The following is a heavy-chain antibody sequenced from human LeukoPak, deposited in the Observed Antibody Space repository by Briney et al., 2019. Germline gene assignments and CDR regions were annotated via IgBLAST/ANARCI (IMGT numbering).Heavy chain of an antibody. CDR2: IKQDGSEK. D-gene: IGHD6-13*01. CDR3: ARRDSSSWYYFDY. CDR1: GFTFSSYW. J-gene: IGHJ4*02. V-gene: IGHV3-7*01. Sequence: PGGSLRLSCAASGFTFSSYWMSWVRQAPGKGLEWVANIKQDGSEKYYVDSVKGRFTISRDNAKNSLYLQMNSLRAEDTAVYYCARRDSSSWYYFDYWGQGTLVTVSS.